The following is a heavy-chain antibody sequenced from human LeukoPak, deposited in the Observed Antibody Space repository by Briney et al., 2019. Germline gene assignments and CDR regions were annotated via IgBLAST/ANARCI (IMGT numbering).Heavy chain of an antibody. J-gene: IGHJ3*02. V-gene: IGHV1-2*02. Sequence: ASVKVSCKASGYTFTGYYMHWVRQAPGQGLEWMGWINPNSGGTNYAQKFQGRVTMTRDTSISTAYMELSRLRSDDTAVYYCASSLDYYDSSGYYGGGAFDIWGQETMVTVSS. D-gene: IGHD3-22*01. CDR2: INPNSGGT. CDR1: GYTFTGYY. CDR3: ASSLDYYDSSGYYGGGAFDI.